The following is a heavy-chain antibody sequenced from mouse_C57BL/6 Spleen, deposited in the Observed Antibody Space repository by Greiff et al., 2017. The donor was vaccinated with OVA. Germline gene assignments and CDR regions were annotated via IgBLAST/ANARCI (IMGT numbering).Heavy chain of an antibody. CDR2: ISDGGSYT. CDR1: GFTFSSYA. D-gene: IGHD1-1*01. J-gene: IGHJ4*01. CDR3: LYGSSYYYAMDY. Sequence: EVQLVESGGGLVKPGGSLKLSCAASGFTFSSYAMSWVRQTPEKRLEWVATISDGGSYTYYPDNVKGRFTISRDNAKNNLYLQMSHLKSEDTAMYYCLYGSSYYYAMDYWGQGTSVTVSS. V-gene: IGHV5-4*01.